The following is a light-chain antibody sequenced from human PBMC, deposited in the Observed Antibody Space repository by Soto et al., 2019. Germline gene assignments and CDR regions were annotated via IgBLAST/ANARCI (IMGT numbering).Light chain of an antibody. J-gene: IGKJ4*01. CDR1: QSVSSSY. Sequence: EIVLTQSPGTLSLSPGERATLSCRASQSVSSSYLAGYQQKPGQAPRLLIYGASSSATGIPDRFSGSGSGTDFTLTISRLEPEDFAVYYCQQYGSSLFGGGTKVEIK. CDR3: QQYGSSL. V-gene: IGKV3-20*01. CDR2: GAS.